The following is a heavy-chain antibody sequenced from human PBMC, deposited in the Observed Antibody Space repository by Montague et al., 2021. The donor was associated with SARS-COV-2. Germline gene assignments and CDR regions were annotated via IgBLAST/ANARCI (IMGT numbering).Heavy chain of an antibody. J-gene: IGHJ2*01. CDR3: AREFRIELWQTNWYLGL. Sequence: SETLSLTCSVSGGSISGHYWSWIRQPPGKGLEWIGNFDHSGDTKYNPSLKSRATISVDTSKNQFALRLHSVTAADTAVYYCAREFRIELWQTNWYLGLWGRGTLVTVSS. CDR1: GGSISGHY. V-gene: IGHV4-59*11. D-gene: IGHD3-16*01. CDR2: FDHSGDT.